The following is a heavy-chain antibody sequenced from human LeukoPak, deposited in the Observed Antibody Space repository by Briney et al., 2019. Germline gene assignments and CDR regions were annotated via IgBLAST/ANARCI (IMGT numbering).Heavy chain of an antibody. CDR1: GFTFSSYS. J-gene: IGHJ4*02. CDR2: ISSSSSII. V-gene: IGHV3-48*01. Sequence: GGSLRLSCAASGFTFSSYSMNWVRQAPGKGLEWVSYISSSSSIIYYADSVKGRFTISRDNAKNSLYLQMNSLRAEDTGVYYCEGRELRSGPQVVDYWGQGTLVTVSS. D-gene: IGHD1-26*01. CDR3: EGRELRSGPQVVDY.